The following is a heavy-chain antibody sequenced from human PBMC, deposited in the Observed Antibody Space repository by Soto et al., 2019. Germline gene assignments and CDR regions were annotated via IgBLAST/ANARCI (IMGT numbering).Heavy chain of an antibody. V-gene: IGHV1-69*13. CDR1: GGTFSSYA. D-gene: IGHD3-22*01. Sequence: SVKVSCKASGGTFSSYAISWVRQAPGQGLEWMGGIIPIFGTANYAQKFQGRVTITADESTSTAYMELSSLRSEDTAVYYCARDQAPYYYDSSGYGPADYWGQGTLVTVSS. J-gene: IGHJ4*02. CDR2: IIPIFGTA. CDR3: ARDQAPYYYDSSGYGPADY.